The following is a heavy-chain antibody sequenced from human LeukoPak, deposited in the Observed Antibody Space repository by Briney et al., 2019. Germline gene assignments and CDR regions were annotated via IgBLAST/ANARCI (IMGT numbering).Heavy chain of an antibody. J-gene: IGHJ4*02. D-gene: IGHD2-2*01. CDR2: ISWNSGSI. CDR1: GFTFDDYA. CDR3: ANDLGLCSSTSCQLDY. Sequence: GGSLRLSCAASGFTFDDYAMHWVRQAPGKGLEWVSGISWNSGSIGYADSVKGRFTISRDNAKNSLYLQMNSLRAEDTALYYCANDLGLCSSTSCQLDYWGQGTLVTVSS. V-gene: IGHV3-9*01.